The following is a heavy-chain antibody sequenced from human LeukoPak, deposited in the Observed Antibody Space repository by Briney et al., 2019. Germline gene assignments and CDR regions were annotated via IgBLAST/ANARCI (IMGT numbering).Heavy chain of an antibody. CDR2: IHYSGSI. J-gene: IGHJ5*02. Sequence: PSETLSLTCGVSGGSFSGYYWTWIRQSPGKGLEWLGEIHYSGSINYNPSLKSRVTISVDTSKSQFSLKLTSVTAADTAVYYCARFIDEIDNWFDPWGQGTLVTVSS. CDR1: GGSFSGYY. CDR3: ARFIDEIDNWFDP. D-gene: IGHD3-16*02. V-gene: IGHV4-34*01.